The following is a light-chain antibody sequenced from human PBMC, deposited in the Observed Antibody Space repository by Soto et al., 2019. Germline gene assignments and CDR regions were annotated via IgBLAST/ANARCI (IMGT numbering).Light chain of an antibody. CDR2: AAS. CDR1: QTISNY. Sequence: DIHMTQSPSSLSAFVGDRVTITCRAGQTISNYVNWYQQKPGKAPKVLIYAASTLQTGVPSRFSGSGSGTDFILTINWLQSEDFATYYCQQYYDYPRTFGQGTKVDIK. J-gene: IGKJ1*01. CDR3: QQYYDYPRT. V-gene: IGKV1-39*01.